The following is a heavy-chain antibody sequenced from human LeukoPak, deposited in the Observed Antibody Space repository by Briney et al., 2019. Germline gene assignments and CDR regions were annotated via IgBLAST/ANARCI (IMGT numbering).Heavy chain of an antibody. Sequence: PGGSLRLSCAASGFTFSSYSMNWVRQAPGKGLEWVSSISSSSSYIYYADSVKGRFTISRDNAKNSLYLQMNSLRAEDTAVYYCARAYCTNGVCYFFDYWGQGTLVTVSS. CDR3: ARAYCTNGVCYFFDY. CDR1: GFTFSSYS. V-gene: IGHV3-21*01. CDR2: ISSSSSYI. J-gene: IGHJ4*02. D-gene: IGHD2-8*01.